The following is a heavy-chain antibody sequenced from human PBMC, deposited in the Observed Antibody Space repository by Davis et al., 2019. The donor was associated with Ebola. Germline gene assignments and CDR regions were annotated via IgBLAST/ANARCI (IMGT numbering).Heavy chain of an antibody. CDR3: ARGGCSSTSCYWGWFDP. CDR2: TYYRSKWYN. CDR1: GDSVSSNSAA. Sequence: SETLSLTCAISGDSVSSNSAAWNWIRQSPSRGLEWLGRTYYRSKWYNDYAVSVKSRITINPDTSKNQFSLQLNSVTPEDTAVYYCARGGCSSTSCYWGWFDPWGQGTLVTVSS. V-gene: IGHV6-1*01. D-gene: IGHD2-2*01. J-gene: IGHJ5*02.